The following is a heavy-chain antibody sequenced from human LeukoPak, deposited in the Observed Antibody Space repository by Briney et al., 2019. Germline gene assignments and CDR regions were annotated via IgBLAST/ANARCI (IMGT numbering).Heavy chain of an antibody. CDR3: ARGGDYYGSGRPFDY. Sequence: PSETLSLTCTVSGYSISSGYYWGWIRQPPGQGLEWIGSIYYSGSTYYNPSLKSRVTISVDTSKNQFSLKLSSVTAADTAVYYCARGGDYYGSGRPFDYWGQGTLVTVSS. J-gene: IGHJ4*02. CDR1: GYSISSGYY. V-gene: IGHV4-38-2*02. CDR2: IYYSGST. D-gene: IGHD3-10*01.